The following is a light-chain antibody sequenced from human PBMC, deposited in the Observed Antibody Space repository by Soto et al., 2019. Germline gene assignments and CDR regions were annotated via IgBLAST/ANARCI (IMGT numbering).Light chain of an antibody. CDR3: SSYTSTSTYV. CDR2: DAT. Sequence: QSALTQPASVSGSPGQSITISCTGTSSDFGGYTYVSWYQQHPGKAPKLMIFDATSRPSGVSNRFSGSKSDNTASLTIAGLQAEDEADYYCSSYTSTSTYVFGTGT. CDR1: SSDFGGYTY. J-gene: IGLJ1*01. V-gene: IGLV2-14*03.